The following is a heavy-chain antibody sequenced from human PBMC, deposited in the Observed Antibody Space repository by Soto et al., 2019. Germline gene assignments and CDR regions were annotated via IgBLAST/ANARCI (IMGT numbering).Heavy chain of an antibody. CDR2: IYPGDSDT. CDR3: ARTLFSYGYYYGMDV. V-gene: IGHV5-51*01. Sequence: PGESLKISCKGSGYSFTSYLIGWVRQMPGKGLEWMGIIYPGDSDTRYSPSFQGQVTISADKSISTAYLQWSSLKASDTAMYYCARTLFSYGYYYGMDVWGQGTTVTVSS. D-gene: IGHD5-18*01. CDR1: GYSFTSYL. J-gene: IGHJ6*02.